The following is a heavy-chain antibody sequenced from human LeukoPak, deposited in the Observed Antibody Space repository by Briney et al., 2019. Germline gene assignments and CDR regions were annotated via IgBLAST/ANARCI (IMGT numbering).Heavy chain of an antibody. D-gene: IGHD1-7*01. CDR2: ISSSSSYI. Sequence: KSGGSLRLSCVVSGITFSTYSMSWVRQAPGKGLEWVSSISSSSSYIYYADSMKGRLTISRDNAKNSLYLQMNSLRVDDTAVYYCARENSGYLDYWGQGTPVTVSS. CDR1: GITFSTYS. J-gene: IGHJ4*02. V-gene: IGHV3-21*01. CDR3: ARENSGYLDY.